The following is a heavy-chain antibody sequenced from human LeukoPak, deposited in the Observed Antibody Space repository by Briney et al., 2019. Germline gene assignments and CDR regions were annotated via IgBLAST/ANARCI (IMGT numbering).Heavy chain of an antibody. V-gene: IGHV3-74*01. Sequence: GGSLRLSCAASGFTFSDYWMHWVRQVPGKGPVWLSRVNKDGTFAQYAGSMKGRFTISRDNAKNTVYLQVSSLRAEDTAVYYCANLDRRIVGVDYWGQGTLATVSS. CDR1: GFTFSDYW. CDR3: ANLDRRIVGVDY. D-gene: IGHD1-26*01. J-gene: IGHJ4*02. CDR2: VNKDGTFA.